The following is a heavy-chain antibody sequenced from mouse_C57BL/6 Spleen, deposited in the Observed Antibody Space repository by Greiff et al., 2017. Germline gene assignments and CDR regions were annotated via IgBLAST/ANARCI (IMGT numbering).Heavy chain of an antibody. Sequence: VQLQQPGAELVRPGSSVKLSCKASGYTFTSYWMHWVKQRPIQGLEWIGNIDPSDSETHYNQKFKDKATLTVDKSSSTAYMQLSSLTSEDSAVYYCARDRYGYYFDDWGQGTTLTVSS. CDR1: GYTFTSYW. D-gene: IGHD1-1*01. J-gene: IGHJ2*01. CDR3: ARDRYGYYFDD. V-gene: IGHV1-52*01. CDR2: IDPSDSET.